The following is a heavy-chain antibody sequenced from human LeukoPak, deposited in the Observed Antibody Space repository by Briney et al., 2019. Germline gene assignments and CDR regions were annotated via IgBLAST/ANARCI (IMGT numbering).Heavy chain of an antibody. J-gene: IGHJ4*02. Sequence: GGCLRLSCTASGFTFRSYGMHWVRQAPGKGLEWLAFIQSDGRNQYYADSVKGQFTISRDNSKNTLFLQMNNLRAEDTAVYYCAKDKSMVRELDYWGQGTLVTVSS. CDR2: IQSDGRNQ. CDR1: GFTFRSYG. CDR3: AKDKSMVRELDY. D-gene: IGHD3-10*01. V-gene: IGHV3-30*02.